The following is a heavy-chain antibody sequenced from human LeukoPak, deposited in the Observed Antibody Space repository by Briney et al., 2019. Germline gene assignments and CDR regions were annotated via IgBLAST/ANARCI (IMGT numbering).Heavy chain of an antibody. CDR3: ARARPIIAVAGTMRIDP. D-gene: IGHD6-19*01. CDR2: INPNSGST. CDR1: GYTFTGYY. J-gene: IGHJ5*02. Sequence: ASVKVSCKASGYTFTGYYMHWVRQAPGQGLEWMGWINPNSGSTNYAQKFQGRVTMTGDTSISTAYMELSRLRSDDTAVYYCARARPIIAVAGTMRIDPWGQGTLVTVSS. V-gene: IGHV1-2*02.